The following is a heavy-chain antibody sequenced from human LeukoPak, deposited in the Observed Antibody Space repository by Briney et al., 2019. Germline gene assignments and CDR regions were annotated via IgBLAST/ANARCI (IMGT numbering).Heavy chain of an antibody. CDR2: IYTSGST. D-gene: IGHD2-2*01. Sequence: SETLSLTCTVSGGSISTYYWSWIRQPAGKGLGWIGRIYTSGSTNYNPPLKSRVTMSVDTSKNQFSLKLSSVTAADTAVYYCARGTYCSSTSCYDKNWFDPWGQGTVVTVSS. CDR1: GGSISTYY. V-gene: IGHV4-4*07. J-gene: IGHJ5*02. CDR3: ARGTYCSSTSCYDKNWFDP.